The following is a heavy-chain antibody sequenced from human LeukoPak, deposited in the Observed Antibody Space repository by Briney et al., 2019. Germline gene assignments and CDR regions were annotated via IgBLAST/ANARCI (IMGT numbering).Heavy chain of an antibody. CDR2: VSISGGST. D-gene: IGHD1-26*01. CDR3: AKGIKWELPFDY. CDR1: GFTFSSYA. J-gene: IGHJ4*02. Sequence: GGSLRLSCAASGFTFSSYAMSWVRQAPGKGLEWVSAVSISGGSTYYADSVKGRFTISRDNSKNTLYLQMNSLRAEDTAVYYCAKGIKWELPFDYWGQGTLVTVSS. V-gene: IGHV3-23*01.